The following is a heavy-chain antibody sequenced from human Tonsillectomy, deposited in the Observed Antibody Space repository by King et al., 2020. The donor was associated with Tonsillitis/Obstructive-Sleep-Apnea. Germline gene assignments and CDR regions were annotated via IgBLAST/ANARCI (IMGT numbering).Heavy chain of an antibody. J-gene: IGHJ5*02. CDR3: ARGVGHLGGSRDL. V-gene: IGHV3-11*05. CDR2: ISGGRSYT. CDR1: GFSFSDYY. D-gene: IGHD2-15*01. Sequence: VQLVESGGGLVKPGGSLRLSCAASGFSFSDYYMSWIRQAPGKGLQWVSFISGGRSYTDFADSVKGRFTISRDNAKNSLYLQMNSLRGEDTAGYYCARGVGHLGGSRDLWGQGTLVTVSS.